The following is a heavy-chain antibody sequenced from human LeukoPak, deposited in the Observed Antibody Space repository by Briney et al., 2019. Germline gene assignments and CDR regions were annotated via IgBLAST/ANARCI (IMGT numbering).Heavy chain of an antibody. CDR3: ARRGSEWNSYFYPMDV. CDR2: ISGSDAST. Sequence: GGSLRLSCAASGFTFRIYAMSWVRQAPGKGLEWVSGISGSDASTFYADSVMGRFTISRDNSMNTLYLQMNNVRAEDAAIYFCARRGSEWNSYFYPMDVWGQGATVTVSS. D-gene: IGHD3-3*01. CDR1: GFTFRIYA. V-gene: IGHV3-23*01. J-gene: IGHJ6*02.